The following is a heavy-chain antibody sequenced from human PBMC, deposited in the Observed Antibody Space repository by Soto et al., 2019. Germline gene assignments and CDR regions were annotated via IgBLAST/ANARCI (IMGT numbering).Heavy chain of an antibody. CDR2: INPNSGGT. CDR1: GYTFTGYY. J-gene: IGHJ6*02. Sequence: ASVKVSCKASGYTFTGYYMHWVRQAPGQGLEWMGWINPNSGGTNYAQKFQERVTITRDMSTSTAYMELSSLRSEDTAVYYCGEDRGPGVWGSYYNSYYYYGMDVWGQGTTVTVSS. CDR3: GEDRGPGVWGSYYNSYYYYGMDV. V-gene: IGHV1-2*02. D-gene: IGHD3-16*01.